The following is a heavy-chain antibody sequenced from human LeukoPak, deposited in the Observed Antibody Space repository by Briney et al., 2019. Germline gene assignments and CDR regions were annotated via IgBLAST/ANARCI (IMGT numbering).Heavy chain of an antibody. CDR1: GYTFTSYD. D-gene: IGHD1-26*01. CDR2: MSPNSGNT. Sequence: GASVKVSCKASGYTFTSYDINWVRQATGQGLEWMGWMSPNSGNTGYAQKFQGRVTMTRNTSISTAYMELSSLRSEDTAVYYCASISKVGATIDYWGQGTLVTVSS. CDR3: ASISKVGATIDY. V-gene: IGHV1-8*01. J-gene: IGHJ4*02.